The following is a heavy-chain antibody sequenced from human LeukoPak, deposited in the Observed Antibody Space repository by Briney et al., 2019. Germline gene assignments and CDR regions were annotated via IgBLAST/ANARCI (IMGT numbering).Heavy chain of an antibody. Sequence: ASVKVSCKASGFSFFNYGITWVRQAPGQGLEWMGWISGYNGDTHYAQKLQGRVTLTTDTSTSTSYMELRSLRSDDTAVYYCTRGPRGIGRDWLGYFDYWGQGTLLTISS. J-gene: IGHJ4*02. D-gene: IGHD3/OR15-3a*01. CDR1: GFSFFNYG. CDR2: ISGYNGDT. CDR3: TRGPRGIGRDWLGYFDY. V-gene: IGHV1-18*01.